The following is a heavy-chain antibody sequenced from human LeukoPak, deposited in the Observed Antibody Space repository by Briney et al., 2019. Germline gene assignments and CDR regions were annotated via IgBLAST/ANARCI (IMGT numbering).Heavy chain of an antibody. Sequence: GGSLRLSCAASGFTFSSYSMNWVRQAPGKGLEWVSSISSSSSYIYYADSVKGRFTISRDNAKNSLYLQMNSLRAEDTAVYYCAIDRSSYGFPIPDLQWGQETLVTVSS. CDR2: ISSSSSYI. CDR3: AIDRSSYGFPIPDLQ. V-gene: IGHV3-21*01. D-gene: IGHD5-18*01. CDR1: GFTFSSYS. J-gene: IGHJ4*02.